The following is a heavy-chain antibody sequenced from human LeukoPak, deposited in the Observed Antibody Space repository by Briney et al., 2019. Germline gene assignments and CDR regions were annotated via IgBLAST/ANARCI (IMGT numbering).Heavy chain of an antibody. D-gene: IGHD6-13*01. J-gene: IGHJ1*01. Sequence: GGSLRLSCAASGFTVTSNYMSWVRQAPGKGLEWVSTIYSGGTINFADSVKGRFAITRDDSKNTLYLQMNSLRAEDTAIYYCTSGYTSSWPHWGQGTLVTVSS. CDR1: GFTVTSNY. CDR3: TSGYTSSWPH. CDR2: IYSGGTI. V-gene: IGHV3-66*01.